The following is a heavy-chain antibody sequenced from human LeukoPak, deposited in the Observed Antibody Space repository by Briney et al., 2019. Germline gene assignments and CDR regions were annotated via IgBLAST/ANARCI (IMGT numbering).Heavy chain of an antibody. J-gene: IGHJ2*01. CDR3: ARGMGNWNYVNWYFDL. Sequence: GASVKVSCKASGYTFTSYYMHWVRQAPGQGLEWMGIINPSGGSTSYAQKFQGRVTMTRDTSTSTVYMELSSLRSEDTAVYYCARGMGNWNYVNWYFDLWGRGTLVTVSS. CDR1: GYTFTSYY. D-gene: IGHD1-7*01. CDR2: INPSGGST. V-gene: IGHV1-46*01.